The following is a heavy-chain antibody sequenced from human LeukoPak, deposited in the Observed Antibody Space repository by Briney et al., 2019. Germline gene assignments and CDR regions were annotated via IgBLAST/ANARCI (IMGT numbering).Heavy chain of an antibody. CDR2: IRSKVNSYAT. CDR1: GFDFSGSA. CDR3: TRDDNYGADFDY. V-gene: IGHV3-73*01. J-gene: IGHJ4*02. D-gene: IGHD5-18*01. Sequence: GGSLKLSCAASGFDFSGSAIHWVRQASGKGLEWVGHIRSKVNSYATAYSASVRGRFTISRDDSKTTAYLLMNSLKTEDTAIYYYTRDDNYGADFDYWGPGTLVTVSS.